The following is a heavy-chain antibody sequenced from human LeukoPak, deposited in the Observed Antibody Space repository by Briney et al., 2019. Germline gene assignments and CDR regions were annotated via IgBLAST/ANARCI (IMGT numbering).Heavy chain of an antibody. CDR2: TRNKANSYTT. CDR3: ARDLRYFDWPGGDYYYYMDV. D-gene: IGHD3-9*01. V-gene: IGHV3-72*01. CDR1: GFTFSDHY. Sequence: PGGSLRLSCAASGFTFSDHYMDWVRQAPGKGLEWVGRTRNKANSYTTEYAASVKGRFTISRDDSKNSLYLQMNSLKTEDTAVYYCARDLRYFDWPGGDYYYYMDVWGKGTTVTISS. J-gene: IGHJ6*03.